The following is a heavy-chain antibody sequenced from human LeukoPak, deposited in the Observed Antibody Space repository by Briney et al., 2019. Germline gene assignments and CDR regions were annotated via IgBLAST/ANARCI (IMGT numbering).Heavy chain of an antibody. Sequence: GGSLRLSCVASGFTFVSYAMTWVRQAPGKGLEWVSGISGSGGSTYCADSVKGRFTFSRDNSKNTLYLQMNSLRAEDTAVYYCTKGSGYYGRYYFDYWGQGTLVTVSS. CDR3: TKGSGYYGRYYFDY. CDR1: GFTFVSYA. J-gene: IGHJ4*01. CDR2: ISGSGGST. D-gene: IGHD3-22*01. V-gene: IGHV3-23*01.